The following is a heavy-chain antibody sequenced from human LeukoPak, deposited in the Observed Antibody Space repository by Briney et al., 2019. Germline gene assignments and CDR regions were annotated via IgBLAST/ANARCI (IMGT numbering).Heavy chain of an antibody. V-gene: IGHV4-59*01. Sequence: KTSETLSLTCTVSGGSISSYYRSWIRQPPGKGLEWIGYIYYSGSTNYNPSLKSRVTISVDTSKNQFSLKLSSVTAADTAVYYCARAYSSGWALDYWGQGTLVTVSS. D-gene: IGHD6-19*01. CDR1: GGSISSYY. CDR2: IYYSGST. CDR3: ARAYSSGWALDY. J-gene: IGHJ4*02.